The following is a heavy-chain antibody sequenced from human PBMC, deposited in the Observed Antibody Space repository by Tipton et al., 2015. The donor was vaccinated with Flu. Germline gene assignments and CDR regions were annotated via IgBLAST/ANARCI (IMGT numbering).Heavy chain of an antibody. J-gene: IGHJ3*02. V-gene: IGHV4-31*03. Sequence: LRLSCTVSGGSISSNNYYWNWIRQQPGKGLEWIGYIYYSGTTYYCPSLKSRVTLSVDTSKNLFSLNLSSVTAADTAVYYCARDWGSCDTAKCSDALDIWGQGTMVTVSS. CDR3: ARDWGSCDTAKCSDALDI. CDR2: IYYSGTT. D-gene: IGHD5-18*01. CDR1: GGSISSNNYY.